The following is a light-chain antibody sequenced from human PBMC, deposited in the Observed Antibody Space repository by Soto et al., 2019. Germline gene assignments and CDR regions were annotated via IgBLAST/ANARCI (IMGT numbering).Light chain of an antibody. V-gene: IGKV3-15*01. Sequence: EIVLTQSPATLSVSPGGRATLSCRASQNVMYNLAWYQQKPGQAPRLLVYGASTRATDAPPRFRGSGSGTEFSLTISSLQSEDYATYFCQQYSTLPHTFGQGTKLEVK. CDR1: QNVMYN. J-gene: IGKJ2*01. CDR2: GAS. CDR3: QQYSTLPHT.